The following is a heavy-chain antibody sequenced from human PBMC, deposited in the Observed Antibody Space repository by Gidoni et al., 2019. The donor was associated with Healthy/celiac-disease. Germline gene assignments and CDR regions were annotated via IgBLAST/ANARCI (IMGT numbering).Heavy chain of an antibody. J-gene: IGHJ4*02. CDR2: IYPGDSDT. D-gene: IGHD4-17*01. CDR3: ARSGGTDDYGDYFGFRFDY. V-gene: IGHV5-51*01. CDR1: GYSFTSYW. Sequence: EVQLVQSGAEVKKPGESLKISCKGSGYSFTSYWIGWVRQMPGKGLEWMGIIYPGDSDTRYSPSFQGQVTISADKSISTAYLQWSSLKASDTAMYYCARSGGTDDYGDYFGFRFDYWGQGTLVTVSS.